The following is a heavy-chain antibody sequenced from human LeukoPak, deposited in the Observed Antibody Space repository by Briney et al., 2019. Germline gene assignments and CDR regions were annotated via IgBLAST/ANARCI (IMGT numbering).Heavy chain of an antibody. Sequence: GGSLRLSCAASGFTFNTYSMNWVRQAPGKGLEWVSSISSSSSYIYYTDSMKGRFTISRDNARKSLYLQMNSLRAEDTAVYYCARVRTTVTTRDAFDIWGQGTMVTVSS. D-gene: IGHD4-17*01. CDR1: GFTFNTYS. J-gene: IGHJ3*02. CDR2: ISSSSSYI. V-gene: IGHV3-21*01. CDR3: ARVRTTVTTRDAFDI.